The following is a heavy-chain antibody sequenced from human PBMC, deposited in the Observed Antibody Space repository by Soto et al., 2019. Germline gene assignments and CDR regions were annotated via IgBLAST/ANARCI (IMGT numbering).Heavy chain of an antibody. Sequence: ASVKVSFKASGYSFTDYHIHWVRQAPGQGLEWLGRINPKSGGTSTAQKFQGWVTMATDTSISTASMELTRLTSDDTAIYYCARGDSTDCSNGVCSFFYNHDMDVWGQGTTVTVSS. J-gene: IGHJ6*02. CDR3: ARGDSTDCSNGVCSFFYNHDMDV. CDR2: INPKSGGT. CDR1: GYSFTDYH. V-gene: IGHV1-2*04. D-gene: IGHD2-8*01.